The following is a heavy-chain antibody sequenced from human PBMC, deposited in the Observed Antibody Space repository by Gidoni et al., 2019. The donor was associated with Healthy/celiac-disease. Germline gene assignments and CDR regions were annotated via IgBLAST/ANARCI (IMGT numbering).Heavy chain of an antibody. D-gene: IGHD6-13*01. Sequence: QVQLTASGPGLVKPSQTLSLTCTVSGGSISSGDYYWSWIRQPPGKGLEWIGYIYYSGSTYYNPSLKSRVTISVDTSKNQFSLKLSSVTAADTAVYYCARDSKQLGAFDIWGQGTMVTVSS. CDR3: ARDSKQLGAFDI. CDR1: GGSISSGDYY. V-gene: IGHV4-30-4*01. J-gene: IGHJ3*02. CDR2: IYYSGST.